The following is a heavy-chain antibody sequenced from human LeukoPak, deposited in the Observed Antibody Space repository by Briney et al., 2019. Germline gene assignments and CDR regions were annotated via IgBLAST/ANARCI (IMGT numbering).Heavy chain of an antibody. CDR2: IYIGGST. CDR3: ARGVVVVAATHSWYFDL. J-gene: IGHJ2*01. D-gene: IGHD2-15*01. V-gene: IGHV3-53*01. CDR1: GFTVNNNY. Sequence: GGSLRLSCAASGFTVNNNYMSWVRQAPGKGLEWVSLIYIGGSTYHAGSVEGRFTISRDNSKNTVYLQMNSLRAEDTAVYYCARGVVVVAATHSWYFDLWGRGTLVTVSS.